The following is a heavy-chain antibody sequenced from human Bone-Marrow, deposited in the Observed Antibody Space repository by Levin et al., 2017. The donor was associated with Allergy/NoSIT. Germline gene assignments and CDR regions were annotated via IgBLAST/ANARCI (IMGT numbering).Heavy chain of an antibody. CDR2: ISSDGRST. CDR1: GFSLSTYW. Sequence: GESLKISCAASGFSLSTYWMHWVRQGPGKSLVWVGSISSDGRSTYYADSVKGRFTISRDSAKNTVYPQMNSLGAEDTAVYHCARDEGVGRTVRGFDCWGQGALVTVSS. V-gene: IGHV3-74*01. J-gene: IGHJ4*02. CDR3: ARDEGVGRTVRGFDC. D-gene: IGHD1-26*01.